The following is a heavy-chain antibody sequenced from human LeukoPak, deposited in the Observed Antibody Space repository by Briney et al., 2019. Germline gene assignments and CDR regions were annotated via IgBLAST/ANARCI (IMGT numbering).Heavy chain of an antibody. D-gene: IGHD6-13*01. CDR3: AKGTSHSSSWYENWFDP. V-gene: IGHV3-30*18. CDR1: GFTFSSYG. CDR2: ISYDGSNK. J-gene: IGHJ5*02. Sequence: PGGSLRLSCAASGFTFSSYGMHWVRQAPGKGLEWVAVISYDGSNKYYADSVKGRFTISRDNSKNTLYLQMNSLRTEDTAVYYCAKGTSHSSSWYENWFDPWGQGTLVTVSS.